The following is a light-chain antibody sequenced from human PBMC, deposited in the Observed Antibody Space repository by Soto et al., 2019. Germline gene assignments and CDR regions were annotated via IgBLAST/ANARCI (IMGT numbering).Light chain of an antibody. CDR1: NRDVGGYNS. V-gene: IGLV2-11*01. CDR3: FSYTASDLWV. J-gene: IGLJ3*02. CDR2: AVS. Sequence: QSALTQPRSVSGSPGQSVTISCTGTNRDVGGYNSVSWDQQLPGKAPKLMISAVSQRPSGVPDRFSGSKSGNTASLTISGLQADDEADYFCFSYTASDLWVFGGGTKLTVL.